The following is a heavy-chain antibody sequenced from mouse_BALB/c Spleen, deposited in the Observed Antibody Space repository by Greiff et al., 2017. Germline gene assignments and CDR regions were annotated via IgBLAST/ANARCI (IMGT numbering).Heavy chain of an antibody. CDR3: ARDDSGGAMDY. J-gene: IGHJ4*01. CDR1: GYSFTGYY. V-gene: IGHV1-31*01. Sequence: EVQLQQSGPELVKPGASVKISCKASGYSFTGYYMHWVKQSHVKSLEWIGRINPYNGATSYNQNFKDKASLTVDKSSSTAYMELHSLTSEDSAVYYCARDDSGGAMDYWGQGTSVTVSS. D-gene: IGHD2-4*01. CDR2: INPYNGAT.